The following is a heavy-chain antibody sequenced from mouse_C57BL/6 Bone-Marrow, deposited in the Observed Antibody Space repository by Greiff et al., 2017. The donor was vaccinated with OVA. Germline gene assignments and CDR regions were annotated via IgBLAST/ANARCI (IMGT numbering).Heavy chain of an antibody. CDR3: ARCDYDVN. CDR2: IYPRSGNT. Sequence: VQLVESGAELARPGASVKLSCKASGYTFTSYGISWVKQRTGQGLEWIGEIYPRSGNTYYNEKFKDKATLTADKSSSTAYMQLSSLTYEDSAVYYCARCDYDVNWGQGTLVTVSA. J-gene: IGHJ3*01. V-gene: IGHV1-81*01. CDR1: GYTFTSYG. D-gene: IGHD2-4*01.